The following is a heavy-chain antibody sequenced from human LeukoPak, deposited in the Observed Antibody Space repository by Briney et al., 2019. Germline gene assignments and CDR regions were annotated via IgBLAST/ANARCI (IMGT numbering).Heavy chain of an antibody. CDR3: AISAYYYGTSGYYSVSYDY. J-gene: IGHJ4*02. CDR2: ISGSGGST. D-gene: IGHD3-22*01. Sequence: GGSLRLSCAASGFTFSSYAMSWVRQAPGKGLEWVSAISGSGGSTYYADSVKGRFTISRDNSKNTLYLQMNSLRAEDTAVYYCAISAYYYGTSGYYSVSYDYWGQGTLVTVSS. V-gene: IGHV3-23*01. CDR1: GFTFSSYA.